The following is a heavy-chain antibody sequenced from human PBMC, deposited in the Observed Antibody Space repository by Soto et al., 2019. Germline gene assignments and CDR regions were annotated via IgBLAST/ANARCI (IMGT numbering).Heavy chain of an antibody. CDR3: SRSLNS. V-gene: IGHV3-7*01. CDR2: INQDGSEK. J-gene: IGHJ4*02. Sequence: VQVMESGGGLVQPGGSLRLSCAASGFTFSTYWMDWVSQTPGKGLEWVANINQDGSEKNYVDSVKGRFTIYRDNAKNSLYLQMSSLTAEDSALYYCSRSLNSWGQGTLVTVSS. CDR1: GFTFSTYW.